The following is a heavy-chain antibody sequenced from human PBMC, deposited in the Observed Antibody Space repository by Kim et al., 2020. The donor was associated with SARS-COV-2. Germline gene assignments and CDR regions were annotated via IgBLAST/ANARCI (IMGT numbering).Heavy chain of an antibody. D-gene: IGHD3-10*01. J-gene: IGHJ5*02. Sequence: PSLKSRVTISVDTSKNQFSLKLSSVTAADTAVYYCARDSYGSGEYNWFDPWGQGTLVTVSS. V-gene: IGHV4-39*07. CDR3: ARDSYGSGEYNWFDP.